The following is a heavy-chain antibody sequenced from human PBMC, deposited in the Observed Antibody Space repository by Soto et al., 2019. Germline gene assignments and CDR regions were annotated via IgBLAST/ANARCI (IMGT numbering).Heavy chain of an antibody. CDR1: GFSFSSYS. Sequence: EVQLVESGGGLVQPGGSLRLSCAATGFSFSSYSMNWVRQAPGKGLEWVSYISSSSSAIYADSVKGRFTISRDDARNSLYLQMNSLRDEDTALYYCVRDLLHAFDIWGQGTMVTVSS. CDR3: VRDLLHAFDI. J-gene: IGHJ3*02. CDR2: ISSSSSAI. V-gene: IGHV3-48*02.